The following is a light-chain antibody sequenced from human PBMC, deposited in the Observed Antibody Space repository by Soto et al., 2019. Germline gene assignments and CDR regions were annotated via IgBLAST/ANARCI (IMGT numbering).Light chain of an antibody. CDR3: QQYNSYPGT. J-gene: IGKJ1*01. V-gene: IGKV1-5*01. CDR2: DAS. CDR1: QSISSW. Sequence: DIQMTQSPSTLSASVGDRVTITCRASQSISSWLAWYQHKPGKAPKLLIYDASSLESGVPSRFSGSGSGTEFTLTISSLQSDDFATYYCQQYNSYPGTFGQGTKVEIK.